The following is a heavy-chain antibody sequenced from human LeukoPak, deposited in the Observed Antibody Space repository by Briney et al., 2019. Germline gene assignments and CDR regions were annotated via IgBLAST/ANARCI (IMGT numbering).Heavy chain of an antibody. CDR3: ARDLYSSGWGGSFDY. V-gene: IGHV3-30-3*01. Sequence: PGRSLRLSCAASAFIFSSYAMHWVRQAPGKGLEWVAVTSYDGSNKYYADSVKGRFTISRDNSKNTQYLQMNSLRAEDTAVYYCARDLYSSGWGGSFDYWGQGTLVTVSS. D-gene: IGHD6-19*01. CDR1: AFIFSSYA. CDR2: TSYDGSNK. J-gene: IGHJ4*02.